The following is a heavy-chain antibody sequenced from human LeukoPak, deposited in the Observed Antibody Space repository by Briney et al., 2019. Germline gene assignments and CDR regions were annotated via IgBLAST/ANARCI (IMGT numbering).Heavy chain of an antibody. V-gene: IGHV4-59*01. Sequence: SETLSLACTVSGGSIRSYYWSWIRQPPGKGLEWIGYIYYSGSTNYNPSLKSRVTISVDTSKNQFSLKLSSVTAADTAVYYCARVTGYMIEDYFDYWGQGTLVTVSS. D-gene: IGHD3-22*01. CDR3: ARVTGYMIEDYFDY. CDR1: GGSIRSYY. J-gene: IGHJ4*02. CDR2: IYYSGST.